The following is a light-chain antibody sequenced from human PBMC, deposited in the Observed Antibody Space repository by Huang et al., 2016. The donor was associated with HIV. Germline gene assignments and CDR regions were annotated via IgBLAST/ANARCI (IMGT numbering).Light chain of an antibody. CDR1: RRVDNF. CDR3: QQSYSSPRVT. V-gene: IGKV1-39*01. CDR2: RTS. J-gene: IGKJ3*01. Sequence: DIQMTQSPSSLSAYVGDRVNITCRASRRVDNFLNWYQQKPGKAPKLLIYRTSTLQTGVPSRFSGSVSGTDFTLTISSLQPEDFATYSCQQSYSSPRVTFGPGTTVNI.